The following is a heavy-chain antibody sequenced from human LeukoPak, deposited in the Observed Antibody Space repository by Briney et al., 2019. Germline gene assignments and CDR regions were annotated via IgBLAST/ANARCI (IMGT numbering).Heavy chain of an antibody. CDR2: IKQDGSEK. Sequence: GGSLRLSCAASGFTFSDFYMSWIRQAPGKGLEWVANIKQDGSEKYYVDSVKDRFTISRDNAQNSLYLQMNTLRAEDTAVYYCTRVGYCASTGCYTGVAPFDYWGQGTLVTVSS. D-gene: IGHD2-2*02. CDR1: GFTFSDFY. V-gene: IGHV3-7*04. CDR3: TRVGYCASTGCYTGVAPFDY. J-gene: IGHJ4*02.